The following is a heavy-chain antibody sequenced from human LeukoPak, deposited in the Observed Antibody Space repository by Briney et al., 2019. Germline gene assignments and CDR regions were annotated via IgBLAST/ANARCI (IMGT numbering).Heavy chain of an antibody. Sequence: GGSLRLSCAASGFTFDDYGMSWVRQAPGKGLEWVSVIYSGGTTYYADSVEGRFTISRDNAENSLYLQMNSLRAEDTAVYYCARDHHRRLYDSQARDTFDIWGQGTMVTVSS. CDR3: ARDHHRRLYDSQARDTFDI. CDR1: GFTFDDYG. V-gene: IGHV3-66*01. J-gene: IGHJ3*02. D-gene: IGHD3-22*01. CDR2: IYSGGTT.